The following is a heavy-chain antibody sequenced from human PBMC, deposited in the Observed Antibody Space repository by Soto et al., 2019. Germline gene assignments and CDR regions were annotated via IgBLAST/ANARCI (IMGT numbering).Heavy chain of an antibody. CDR1: GFTFSSYA. V-gene: IGHV3-23*01. CDR2: ISGSGGST. Sequence: EVQLLESGGGLVQPGGSLRLSCAASGFTFSSYAMSWVRQAPGKGLEWVSAISGSGGSTYYADSVKGRFTISRDNSKNTLYLQMNGLRAEDTAVYYCAKERPVIAVAGMGALDYWGQGTLVTVSS. D-gene: IGHD6-19*01. CDR3: AKERPVIAVAGMGALDY. J-gene: IGHJ4*02.